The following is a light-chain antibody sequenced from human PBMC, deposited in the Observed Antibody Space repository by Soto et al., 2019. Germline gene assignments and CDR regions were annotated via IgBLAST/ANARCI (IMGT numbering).Light chain of an antibody. V-gene: IGKV3-15*01. Sequence: DIVMTQSPATLSMSPGERATLSCRASQTINNNLAWNQQKPGQAPRLLIYGASTRATGIPDSFSGSGSGTEFTLTISSLQSEDFAFYYCQQDDKWPWTFGQGTKVEIK. CDR2: GAS. J-gene: IGKJ1*01. CDR1: QTINNN. CDR3: QQDDKWPWT.